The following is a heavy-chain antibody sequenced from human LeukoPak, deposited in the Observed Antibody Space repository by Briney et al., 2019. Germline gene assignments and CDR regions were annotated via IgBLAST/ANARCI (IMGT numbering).Heavy chain of an antibody. CDR2: INPSGGST. Sequence: ASVKVSCKASGYTFTSYYMHWVRQAPGQGLEWMGIINPSGGSTSYAQKFQGRVTMTRDTSTSTVYMELSRLRSDDTAVYYCARGSGELGIYYYGMDVWGQGTTVTVSS. D-gene: IGHD7-27*01. CDR3: ARGSGELGIYYYGMDV. V-gene: IGHV1-46*01. CDR1: GYTFTSYY. J-gene: IGHJ6*02.